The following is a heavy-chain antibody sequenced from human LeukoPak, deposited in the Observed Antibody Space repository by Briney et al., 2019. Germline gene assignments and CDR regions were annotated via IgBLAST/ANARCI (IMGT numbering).Heavy chain of an antibody. CDR2: ISGSGGST. J-gene: IGHJ4*02. V-gene: IGHV3-23*01. CDR1: GFTFSSYA. Sequence: GGSLRLSCAASGFTFSSYAMSWVRQAPGKGLEWVSAISGSGGSTYYADSVKGRFTISRDNSKNTLYLQMNSLRAEDTAVYYCAKDVSSGWYPVFSQHERPHFDYWGQGTLVTVSS. CDR3: AKDVSSGWYPVFSQHERPHFDY. D-gene: IGHD6-19*01.